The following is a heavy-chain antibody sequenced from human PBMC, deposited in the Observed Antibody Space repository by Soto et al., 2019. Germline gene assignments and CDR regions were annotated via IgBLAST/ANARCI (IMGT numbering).Heavy chain of an antibody. CDR3: AKDRCVYDFWSGWGYYYYGMDV. D-gene: IGHD3-3*01. CDR1: GLTFSSYA. CDR2: ITYDGSNK. V-gene: IGHV3-30-3*01. J-gene: IGHJ6*02. Sequence: GGSLRLSCAASGLTFSSYAMHWVRKAPGKGLEWVAVITYDGSNKYYADSVKGRFTISRDNSKNTLYLQMDSLRAEDTAVYYCAKDRCVYDFWSGWGYYYYGMDVWGQGTTVTVSS.